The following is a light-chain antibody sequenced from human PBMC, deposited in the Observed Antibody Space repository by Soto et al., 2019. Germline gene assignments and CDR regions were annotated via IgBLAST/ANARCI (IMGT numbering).Light chain of an antibody. V-gene: IGKV3-20*01. CDR1: QSLSSSY. CDR2: GAS. CDR3: QQHGSSPPSWT. J-gene: IGKJ1*01. Sequence: ETVLTQSPGTLSLSPGERATLFCRASQSLSSSYLAWYQQKPGQAPRLLIYGASNRATGIPDRFSGSGSGTDFTLTISRLESEDFAVYYCQQHGSSPPSWTFGQRTQVEIK.